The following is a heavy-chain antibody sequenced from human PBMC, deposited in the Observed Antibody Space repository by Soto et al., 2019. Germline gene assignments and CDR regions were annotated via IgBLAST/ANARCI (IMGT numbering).Heavy chain of an antibody. CDR3: ARGIVYGGTRLYS. Sequence: SETLSLTCAVYGGSFSDYYWSWIRQPPGKGLEWIGEINHSGATHYNPSLKSRITMSVDTSKNQFSLKLDSVAAADTAVYYCARGIVYGGTRLYSWGQGTLVTVS. CDR1: GGSFSDYY. V-gene: IGHV4-34*01. J-gene: IGHJ4*02. CDR2: INHSGAT. D-gene: IGHD4-17*01.